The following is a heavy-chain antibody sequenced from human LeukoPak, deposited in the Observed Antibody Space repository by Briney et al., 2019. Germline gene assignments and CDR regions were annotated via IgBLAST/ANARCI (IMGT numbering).Heavy chain of an antibody. CDR3: ARMRDWFDP. CDR1: GGSISSHY. Sequence: SETLSLTCSVSGGSISSHYWSWIRQPPGKGLEWIGYIYYSGSTNYNPSLKSRVAISVDTSKNQFSLKLGSVTAADTAVYYCARMRDWFDPWGQGTLVTVSS. J-gene: IGHJ5*02. V-gene: IGHV4-59*11. CDR2: IYYSGST.